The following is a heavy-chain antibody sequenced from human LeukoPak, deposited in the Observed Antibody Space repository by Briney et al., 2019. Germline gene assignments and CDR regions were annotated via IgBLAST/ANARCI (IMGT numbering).Heavy chain of an antibody. D-gene: IGHD3-9*01. V-gene: IGHV1-18*01. Sequence: ASVKVSCKASGYTFTSYGISWVRQAPGQGLEWMGWISAYNGNTNYAQKLQGRVTMTTDTSTSTAYMELRSLRSDDTAVYYCARDSREVLRYFDWARYYYMDVWGKGTTVTISS. CDR3: ARDSREVLRYFDWARYYYMDV. CDR2: ISAYNGNT. CDR1: GYTFTSYG. J-gene: IGHJ6*03.